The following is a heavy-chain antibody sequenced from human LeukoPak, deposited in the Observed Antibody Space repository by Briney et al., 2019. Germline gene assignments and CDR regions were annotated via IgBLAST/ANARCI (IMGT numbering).Heavy chain of an antibody. CDR1: GYTLTMYA. CDR2: INAGSGNT. D-gene: IGHD2-21*01. Sequence: ASVKVSCKASGYTLTMYAMHWVRQAPGQRLEWMGWINAGSGNTQYSQKFQGRVTITRDTSASTAYMELSSLRSEDTAVYYCARDCCDRVTAWFDPWGQGTLVTVSS. J-gene: IGHJ5*02. CDR3: ARDCCDRVTAWFDP. V-gene: IGHV1-3*01.